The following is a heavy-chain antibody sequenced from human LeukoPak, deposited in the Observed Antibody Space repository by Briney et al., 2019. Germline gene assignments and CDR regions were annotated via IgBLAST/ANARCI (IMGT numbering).Heavy chain of an antibody. CDR1: GFTFSSYN. CDR3: AKTTVTPPYYMDV. CDR2: ITTSSIYI. Sequence: TGGSLRLSCAASGFTFSSYNMNWVRQAPGKGLEWVSSITTSSIYIYYADSVKGRFTISRDNAKKSLYLQTNSLRAEDTAVYYCAKTTVTPPYYMDVWGKGTTVTVSS. V-gene: IGHV3-21*01. J-gene: IGHJ6*03. D-gene: IGHD4-11*01.